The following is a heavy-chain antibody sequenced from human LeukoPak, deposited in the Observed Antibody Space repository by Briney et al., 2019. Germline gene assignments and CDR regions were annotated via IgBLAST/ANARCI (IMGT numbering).Heavy chain of an antibody. V-gene: IGHV1-18*04. CDR2: ISAYNGNT. CDR3: ARDRLLWFGELRPDFDY. Sequence: ASVKVSCKASGYTFTSYGISWVRQAPGQGLEWMGWISAYNGNTNYAQKLQGRVTMTTDTSTSTAYMELRSLRSDDTVVYYCARDRLLWFGELRPDFDYWGQGTLVTVSS. D-gene: IGHD3-10*01. CDR1: GYTFTSYG. J-gene: IGHJ4*02.